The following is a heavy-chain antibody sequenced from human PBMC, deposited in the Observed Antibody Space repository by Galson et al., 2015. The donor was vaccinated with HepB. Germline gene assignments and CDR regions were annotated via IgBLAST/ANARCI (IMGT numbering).Heavy chain of an antibody. CDR1: GFTFSSYS. J-gene: IGHJ4*02. CDR2: ISSSSSTI. Sequence: SLRLSCAASGFTFSSYSMNWVRQAPGKGLEWVSYISSSSSTIYYADSVKGRFTISRDNAKNSLYLQMSSLRAEDTAVYYCARGTYCGGDCYWFDYWGQGTLVTVSS. V-gene: IGHV3-48*01. D-gene: IGHD2-21*01. CDR3: ARGTYCGGDCYWFDY.